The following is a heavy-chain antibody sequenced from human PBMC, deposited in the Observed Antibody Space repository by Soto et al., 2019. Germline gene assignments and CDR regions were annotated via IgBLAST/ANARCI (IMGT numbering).Heavy chain of an antibody. CDR2: IYYSGST. CDR3: ARVLGYYYDTSGSSFDS. D-gene: IGHD3-22*01. Sequence: SETLSLTCTVSVGSVSSGSYYCSWIRQPPGKGLEWIGYIYYSGSTNYNPSLKSRVTISVDTSKNQFSLKLSSVTAADTAVYYCARVLGYYYDTSGSSFDSLGQGTPVTVSS. V-gene: IGHV4-61*01. J-gene: IGHJ5*01. CDR1: VGSVSSGSYY.